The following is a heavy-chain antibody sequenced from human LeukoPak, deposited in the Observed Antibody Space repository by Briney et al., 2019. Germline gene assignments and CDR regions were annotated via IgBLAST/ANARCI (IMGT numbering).Heavy chain of an antibody. J-gene: IGHJ4*02. Sequence: SETLSLTCSVSGGSVNTYYWSWIRQSAGKGLEWIGRISITEGTNYNPSLKSRVSMSVDASKNQVSLKLGSVSAADTAVYYCARLRRDINDWYADDCWGQGTLVTVSS. CDR2: ISITEGT. CDR3: ARLRRDINDWYADDC. V-gene: IGHV4-4*07. D-gene: IGHD6-19*01. CDR1: GGSVNTYY.